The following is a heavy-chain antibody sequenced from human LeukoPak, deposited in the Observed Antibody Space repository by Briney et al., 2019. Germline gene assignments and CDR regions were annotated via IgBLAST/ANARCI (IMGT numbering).Heavy chain of an antibody. D-gene: IGHD3-16*02. CDR3: ARCPFIKGSGAFDI. CDR1: GFTFSDYY. V-gene: IGHV3-11*04. CDR2: ISSSGSTI. J-gene: IGHJ3*02. Sequence: GGSLRLSCAAYGFTFSDYYMSWIRQAPGKGLEWVSYISSSGSTIYYADSVKGRFTISRDNAKNSLYLQMNSLRAEDTAVYYCARCPFIKGSGAFDIWGQGTMVTVSS.